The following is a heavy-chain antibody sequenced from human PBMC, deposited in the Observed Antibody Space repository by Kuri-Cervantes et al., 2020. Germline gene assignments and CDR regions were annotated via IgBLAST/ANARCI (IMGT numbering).Heavy chain of an antibody. Sequence: GGSLRLSCAASGFTFSTYWMSWVRQAPGKGLEWVANMNEDGSQKYYVDSVKGRFTISRDNAKNALYLEMNSLRADDTAVYYCARGMTTVTEPPDHWGQGTLVTVSS. D-gene: IGHD4-17*01. CDR1: GFTFSTYW. J-gene: IGHJ4*02. CDR3: ARGMTTVTEPPDH. V-gene: IGHV3-7*01. CDR2: MNEDGSQK.